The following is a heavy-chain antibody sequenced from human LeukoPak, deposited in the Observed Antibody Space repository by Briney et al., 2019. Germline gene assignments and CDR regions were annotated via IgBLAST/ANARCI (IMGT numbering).Heavy chain of an antibody. CDR1: GFTSRSYG. V-gene: IGHV3-33*01. D-gene: IGHD5-18*01. Sequence: GGSLRLSCAASGFTSRSYGMRWVRQAPGKGLEWVAVIWYDGSNKYYADSVKGRFTISRDNAKNSLYLQMNSLRAEDTAVYYCARQTAIAPFDYWGQGTLVTVSS. CDR2: IWYDGSNK. CDR3: ARQTAIAPFDY. J-gene: IGHJ4*02.